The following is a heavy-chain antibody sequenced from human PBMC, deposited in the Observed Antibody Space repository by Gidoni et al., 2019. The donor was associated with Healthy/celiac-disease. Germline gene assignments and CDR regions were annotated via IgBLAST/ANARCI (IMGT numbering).Heavy chain of an antibody. V-gene: IGHV4-39*01. J-gene: IGHJ4*02. CDR3: ARHPRELLTFDY. D-gene: IGHD1-26*01. Sequence: QLQLQESGPGLVKPSETLSLPCTASGGSISSSSYYWGWIRQPPGKGLEWIGSIYYSGSTYYNPSLKSRVTISVDTSKNQFSLKLSSVTAADTAVYYCARHPRELLTFDYWGQGTLVTVSS. CDR2: IYYSGST. CDR1: GGSISSSSYY.